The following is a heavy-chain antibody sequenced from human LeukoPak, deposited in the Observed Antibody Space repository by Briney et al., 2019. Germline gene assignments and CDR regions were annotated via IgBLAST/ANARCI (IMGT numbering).Heavy chain of an antibody. J-gene: IGHJ5*02. Sequence: GGSLRLSCAASGFTFSSYWMSWVRQAPGKGLEWVANIKQDGSEKYYVDSVKGRFTISRDNAKNSLYLQMNSLRAEDTAVYYCAREHLNLGSGSRWFDPWGQGTRVTVSS. V-gene: IGHV3-7*01. CDR3: AREHLNLGSGSRWFDP. CDR2: IKQDGSEK. D-gene: IGHD1-14*01. CDR1: GFTFSSYW.